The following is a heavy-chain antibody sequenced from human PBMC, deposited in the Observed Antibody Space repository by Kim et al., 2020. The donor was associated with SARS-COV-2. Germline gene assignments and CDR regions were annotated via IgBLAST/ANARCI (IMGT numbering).Heavy chain of an antibody. D-gene: IGHD3-22*01. J-gene: IGHJ4*02. CDR2: FDPEDGET. CDR1: GYTLTELS. V-gene: IGHV1-24*01. CDR3: ATDHVPYDSSVLIPGN. Sequence: ASVKVSCKVSGYTLTELSMHWVRQAPGKGLEWMGGFDPEDGETIYAQKFQGRVTMTEDTSTDTAYMELSSLRSEDTAVYYCATDHVPYDSSVLIPGNWGQGTLVTVSS.